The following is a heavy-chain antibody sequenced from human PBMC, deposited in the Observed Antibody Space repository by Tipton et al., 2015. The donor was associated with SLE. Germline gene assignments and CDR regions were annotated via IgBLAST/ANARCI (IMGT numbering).Heavy chain of an antibody. J-gene: IGHJ6*02. D-gene: IGHD3-3*01. CDR2: INHSGST. CDR3: ARERFWSGYYYYGMDV. V-gene: IGHV4-34*01. Sequence: LRLSCAVYGGSFNDYYWTWIRQPPGKGLEWIGEINHSGSTNYNPSLKSRVTISVDTSKKQFSLKLSSVTAADTAVYYCARERFWSGYYYYGMDVWGQGTTVTVSS. CDR1: GGSFNDYY.